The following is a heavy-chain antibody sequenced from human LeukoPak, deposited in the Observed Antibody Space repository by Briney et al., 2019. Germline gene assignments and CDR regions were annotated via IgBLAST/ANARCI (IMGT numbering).Heavy chain of an antibody. D-gene: IGHD4-17*01. J-gene: IGHJ4*02. CDR3: ARLYGDYLYYFDY. V-gene: IGHV4-39*01. CDR2: IYYSGST. CDR1: GGSISSSSYY. Sequence: PSETLSLTCTVSGGSISSSSYYWGWIRQPPGKGLEWIGSIYYSGSTYYNPSLKSRVTISVDTSKNQFSLKLSSVTAADTAVYYCARLYGDYLYYFDYWGQGTLVTVSS.